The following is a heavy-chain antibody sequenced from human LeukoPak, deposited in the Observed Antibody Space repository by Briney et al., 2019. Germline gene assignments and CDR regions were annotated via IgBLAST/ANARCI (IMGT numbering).Heavy chain of an antibody. J-gene: IGHJ5*02. CDR3: ARQTAPRSWFVP. D-gene: IGHD5-18*01. Sequence: SETLSLTCAVSGGSISGYYWSWSRHPPGKGLWWIGYIDYSGSTNYSPSLKSRVPISVDTSKNQFSLKLSSVSAADTAVYYCARQTAPRSWFVPWGQGTLVSVSS. V-gene: IGHV4-59*08. CDR2: IDYSGST. CDR1: GGSISGYY.